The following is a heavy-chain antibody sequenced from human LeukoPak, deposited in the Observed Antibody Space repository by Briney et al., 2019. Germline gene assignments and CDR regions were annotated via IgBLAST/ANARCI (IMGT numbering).Heavy chain of an antibody. V-gene: IGHV5-10-1*01. D-gene: IGHD3-10*01. CDR3: ARQYYGSGSYYNVGYYYYGMDV. J-gene: IGHJ6*04. Sequence: GESLKISCKGSGYSFTSYWISWVCQMPGKGLEWMGRIDPSDSYTNYSPSFQGHVTISADKSISTAYLQWSSLKASDTAMYYCARQYYGSGSYYNVGYYYYGMDVWGKGTTVTVSS. CDR2: IDPSDSYT. CDR1: GYSFTSYW.